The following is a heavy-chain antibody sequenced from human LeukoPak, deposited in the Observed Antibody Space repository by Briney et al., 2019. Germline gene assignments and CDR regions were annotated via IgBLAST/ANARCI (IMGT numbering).Heavy chain of an antibody. CDR2: IYHSGST. CDR3: ARVGAAGLYYFDY. Sequence: SETLSLTCTVSGGSISSGGYYWSWIRQPPGKGLEWIGYIYHSGSTYYNPSLKSRVTISVDRSKNQFSLKLSSVTAADTAVYYCARVGAAGLYYFDYWGQGTLVTVSS. V-gene: IGHV4-30-2*01. D-gene: IGHD6-13*01. J-gene: IGHJ4*02. CDR1: GGSISSGGYY.